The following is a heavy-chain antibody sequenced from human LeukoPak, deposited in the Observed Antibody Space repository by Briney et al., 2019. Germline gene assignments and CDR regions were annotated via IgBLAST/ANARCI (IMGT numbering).Heavy chain of an antibody. D-gene: IGHD6-6*01. CDR3: AKPLNFTTGIAARPLDY. CDR1: GFTFSSYA. CDR2: ISGSGGST. Sequence: GGSLRLSCAASGFTFSSYAMSWVRQAPGKGLEWVSAISGSGGSTYYADSVKGRFTISRYNSKNTLYLQMNSLRAEDTAVYYCAKPLNFTTGIAARPLDYWGQGTLVTVSS. V-gene: IGHV3-23*01. J-gene: IGHJ4*02.